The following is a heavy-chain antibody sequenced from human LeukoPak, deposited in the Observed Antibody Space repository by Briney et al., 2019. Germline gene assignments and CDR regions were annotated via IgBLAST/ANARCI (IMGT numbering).Heavy chain of an antibody. V-gene: IGHV3-48*01. D-gene: IGHD3-10*01. CDR2: ISSSSSTI. J-gene: IGHJ4*02. CDR1: GFTFSSYS. Sequence: GGSLRLSCAASGFTFSSYSMNWVRQAPGKGLEWVSYISSSSSTIYYADSVKGRLTISRDNAKNSLYLQMNSLRAEDTAVYYCARDQYGSGSYYFDYWGQGTLVTVSS. CDR3: ARDQYGSGSYYFDY.